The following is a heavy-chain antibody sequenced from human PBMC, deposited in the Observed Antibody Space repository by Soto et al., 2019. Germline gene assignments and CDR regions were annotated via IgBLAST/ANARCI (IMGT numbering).Heavy chain of an antibody. CDR3: ARLDIVVVPAAMEGSYYYYYMDV. CDR2: IYYSGST. D-gene: IGHD2-2*03. Sequence: PSETLSLTCTVSGGSISRYYWSWIRQPPGKGLEWIGYIYYSGSTNYNPSLKSRVTISVDTSKNQFSLKLSSVTAADTAVYYCARLDIVVVPAAMEGSYYYYYMDVWGKGTTVTVSS. CDR1: GGSISRYY. V-gene: IGHV4-59*08. J-gene: IGHJ6*03.